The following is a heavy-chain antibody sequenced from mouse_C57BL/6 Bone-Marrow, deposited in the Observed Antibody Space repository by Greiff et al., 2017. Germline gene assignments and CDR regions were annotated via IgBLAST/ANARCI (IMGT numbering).Heavy chain of an antibody. CDR2: ISSGSSTI. CDR3: ARDYDGSSYVGNWYFDV. V-gene: IGHV5-17*01. Sequence: EVHLVESGGGLVKPGGSLKLSCAASGFTFSDYGMHWVRQAPEKGLEWVAYISSGSSTIYYADTVKGRFTISRDNAKNTLFLQMTSLTSEDTAMYYCARDYDGSSYVGNWYFDVWGTGTTVTVSS. J-gene: IGHJ1*03. CDR1: GFTFSDYG. D-gene: IGHD1-1*01.